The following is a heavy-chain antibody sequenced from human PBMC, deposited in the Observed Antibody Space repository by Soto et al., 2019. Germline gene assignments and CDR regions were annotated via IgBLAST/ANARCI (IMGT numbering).Heavy chain of an antibody. J-gene: IGHJ6*02. CDR1: GYTFTNYD. V-gene: IGHV1-8*01. CDR2: INPDSDNT. D-gene: IGHD2-2*01. CDR3: ARGRRYCTTTSCYPPALFPYGMDV. Sequence: QVQLVQSGAEVKKPGASVKVSCETSGYTFTNYDINWVRQAAGQGLEWMGWINPDSDNTGYAQKFQGRVTMTRDTSISTAYMELNSLRSDDTAVYYCARGRRYCTTTSCYPPALFPYGMDVWGQGTTVTVSS.